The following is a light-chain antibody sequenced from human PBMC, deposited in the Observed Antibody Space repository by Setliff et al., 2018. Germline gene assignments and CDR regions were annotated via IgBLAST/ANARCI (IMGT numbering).Light chain of an antibody. CDR3: SSYTSSSHPV. CDR1: SSDVGGYNR. J-gene: IGLJ3*02. V-gene: IGLV2-18*02. Sequence: QSALTQPPSVSGSPGHSVTISCTGTSSDVGGYNRVSWYQHPPGTAPKLMIYDVSHRLSGVPDRFSGSKSGNTASLTISGLQAEDEADYYCSSYTSSSHPVFGGGTKVTVL. CDR2: DVS.